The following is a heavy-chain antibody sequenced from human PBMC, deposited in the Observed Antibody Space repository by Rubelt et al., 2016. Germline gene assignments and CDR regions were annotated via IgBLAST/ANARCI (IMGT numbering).Heavy chain of an antibody. CDR2: ISGSGGST. D-gene: IGHD6-13*01. Sequence: VRQAPGKGLEWVSAISGSGGSTYYADSVKGRFTISRDNSKNTLYLQMNSLRAEDTAVYYCARRAQQLKSWFDPWGQGTLVTVSS. V-gene: IGHV3-23*01. CDR3: ARRAQQLKSWFDP. J-gene: IGHJ5*02.